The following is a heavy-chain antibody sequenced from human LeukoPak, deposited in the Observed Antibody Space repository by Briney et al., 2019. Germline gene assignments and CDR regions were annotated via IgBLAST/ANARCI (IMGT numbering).Heavy chain of an antibody. J-gene: IGHJ4*02. CDR1: GYTFTGYY. CDR3: ARDWDFWSGSYFDY. Sequence: ASAKVSCKASGYTFTGYYMHWVRQAPGPGLEWMGWINPNSGGTNYAQKFQGRVTMTRDTSISTAYMELSRLRSDDTAVYYCARDWDFWSGSYFDYWGQGTLVTVSS. V-gene: IGHV1-2*02. D-gene: IGHD3-3*01. CDR2: INPNSGGT.